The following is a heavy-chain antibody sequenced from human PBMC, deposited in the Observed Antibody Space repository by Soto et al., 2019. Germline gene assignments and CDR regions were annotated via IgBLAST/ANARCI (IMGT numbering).Heavy chain of an antibody. CDR2: IYYSGST. V-gene: IGHV4-59*12. Sequence: LTCTVSGGSISSYYWSWIRQPPGKGLEWIGYIYYSGSTNYNPSLKSRVTISVDTSKNQFSLKLSSVTAADTAVYYCARAADIVVVPAAIRQGGGMDVWGQGTTVTVSS. CDR3: ARAADIVVVPAAIRQGGGMDV. CDR1: GGSISSYY. D-gene: IGHD2-2*02. J-gene: IGHJ6*02.